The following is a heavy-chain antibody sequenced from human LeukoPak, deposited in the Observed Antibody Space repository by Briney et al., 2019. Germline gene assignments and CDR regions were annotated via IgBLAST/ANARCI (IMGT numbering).Heavy chain of an antibody. V-gene: IGHV3-7*03. CDR1: GFTFRNYW. D-gene: IGHD4-23*01. J-gene: IGHJ4*02. Sequence: GSLRLSCAASGFTFRNYWMTWVRQAPGKGLEWVANINQEGNDKYYVDSVKGRFTISRDNTKNSLFLQMNSLRAEDTAVYYCVVTRTRGDHWGQGTLVTVSS. CDR2: INQEGNDK. CDR3: VVTRTRGDH.